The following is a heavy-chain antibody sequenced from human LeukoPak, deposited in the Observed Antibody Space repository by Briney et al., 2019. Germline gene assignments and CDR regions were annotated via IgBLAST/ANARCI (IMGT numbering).Heavy chain of an antibody. Sequence: SETLSLTCTVSGGSISSSSYYWGWIRQPPGKGLEWIGSIYYSGSTYYNPSLKSRVTISVDTSKNQFSLKLSSVTAADTAVYYCARDPRSHYFDYWGQGTLVTVSS. CDR1: GGSISSSSYY. J-gene: IGHJ4*02. CDR2: IYYSGST. CDR3: ARDPRSHYFDY. V-gene: IGHV4-39*07.